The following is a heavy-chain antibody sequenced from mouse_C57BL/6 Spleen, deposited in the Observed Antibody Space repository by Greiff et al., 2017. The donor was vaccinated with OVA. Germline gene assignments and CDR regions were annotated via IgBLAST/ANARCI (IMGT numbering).Heavy chain of an antibody. CDR2: IDPSDSYT. CDR1: GYTFTSYW. Sequence: QVQLQQPGAELVMPGASVKLSCTASGYTFTSYWMHWVKQRPGQGLEWIGEIDPSDSYTNYNQKFKGKSTLTVDKSSSTAYMQLSSLPSADSAVYCCARRLYYFDVWGTGTTVTVSS. D-gene: IGHD2-12*01. J-gene: IGHJ1*03. V-gene: IGHV1-69*01. CDR3: ARRLYYFDV.